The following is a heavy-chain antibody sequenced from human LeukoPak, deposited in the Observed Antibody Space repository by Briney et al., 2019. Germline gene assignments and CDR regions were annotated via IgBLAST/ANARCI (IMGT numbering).Heavy chain of an antibody. V-gene: IGHV4-59*01. CDR1: GGSFSGYY. CDR2: IYYSGST. J-gene: IGHJ4*02. CDR3: ARDRGYYYDSSGYYGFDY. Sequence: SETLSLTCAVYGGSFSGYYWSWIRQPPGKGLEWIGYIYYSGSTNYNPSLKSRVTISVDTSKNQFSLKLSSVTAADTAVYYCARDRGYYYDSSGYYGFDYWGQGTLVTVSS. D-gene: IGHD3-22*01.